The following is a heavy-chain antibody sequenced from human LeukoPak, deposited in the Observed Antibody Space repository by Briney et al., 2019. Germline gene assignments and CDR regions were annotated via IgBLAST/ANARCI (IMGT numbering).Heavy chain of an antibody. CDR2: IYHSGST. D-gene: IGHD4-17*01. J-gene: IGHJ3*02. CDR3: ARVTVGAFDI. CDR1: GGSISSGYY. V-gene: IGHV4-38-2*02. Sequence: PSETLSLTCTVSGGSISSGYYWGWIRQPPGKGLEWIGSIYHSGSTYYNPSLKSRVTISVDTSKNQFSLKLSSVTAADTAVYYCARVTVGAFDIWGQGTMVTVSS.